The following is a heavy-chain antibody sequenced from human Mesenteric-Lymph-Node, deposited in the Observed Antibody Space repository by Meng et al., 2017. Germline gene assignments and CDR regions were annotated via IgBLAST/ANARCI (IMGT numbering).Heavy chain of an antibody. Sequence: QVHLQECCPARVSPSGARPLACSVSAGTTSSSNWWSWVRQPPGKGLEWIWEIYHSGDTNYNPSLKSRVVISVDRSKNQFSLNLSSVTAADTAVYYCGRDQGRQLINHWGQGTLVTVSS. CDR1: AGTTSSSNW. V-gene: IGHV4-4*02. CDR3: GRDQGRQLINH. J-gene: IGHJ4*02. CDR2: IYHSGDT. D-gene: IGHD1-1*01.